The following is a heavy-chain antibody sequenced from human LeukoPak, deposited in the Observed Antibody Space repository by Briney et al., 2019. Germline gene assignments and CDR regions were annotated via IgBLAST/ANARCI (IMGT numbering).Heavy chain of an antibody. Sequence: GGSLRLSCAASGFTFSSYAMSWVRQAPGKGLEWVSAISGSGGSTYYADSVKGRFTISRDNSKNTLYLQMNSLRVEDTAVYYCAKDGLDYGDPYYFDYWGQGTLVTVSS. CDR3: AKDGLDYGDPYYFDY. CDR1: GFTFSSYA. D-gene: IGHD4-17*01. V-gene: IGHV3-23*01. J-gene: IGHJ4*02. CDR2: ISGSGGST.